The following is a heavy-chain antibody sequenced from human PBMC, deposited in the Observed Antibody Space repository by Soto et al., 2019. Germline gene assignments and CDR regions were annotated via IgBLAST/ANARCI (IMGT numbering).Heavy chain of an antibody. D-gene: IGHD4-17*01. CDR1: GFTFSNYV. J-gene: IGHJ4*02. CDR3: AKGQEIGDGYYFAF. V-gene: IGHV3-23*01. CDR2: ISGSGTIT. Sequence: EVQLLGSGGGLVQPGGSLRLSCEGSGFTFSNYVMSWVRQAPGKGLEWVAAISGSGTITNYADSVKGRLTISRDNSGNTLYRQMNSLRAEDPPVYYGAKGQEIGDGYYFAFWGRGPLVTVPP.